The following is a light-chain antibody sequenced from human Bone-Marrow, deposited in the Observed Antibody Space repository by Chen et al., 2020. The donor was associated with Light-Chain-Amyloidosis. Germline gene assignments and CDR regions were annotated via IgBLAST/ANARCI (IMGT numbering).Light chain of an antibody. Sequence: DIQLTQSPSSLSASVGDRVTITCRASQSVFSYLKWYHQKPGRAPKLLIYITSTLQTGVPSRFSGSGSGTDFTLTISSLQPEDFATYYCQQTYSTPTFGQGTKVEIK. CDR1: QSVFSY. CDR3: QQTYSTPT. J-gene: IGKJ1*01. CDR2: ITS. V-gene: IGKV1-39*01.